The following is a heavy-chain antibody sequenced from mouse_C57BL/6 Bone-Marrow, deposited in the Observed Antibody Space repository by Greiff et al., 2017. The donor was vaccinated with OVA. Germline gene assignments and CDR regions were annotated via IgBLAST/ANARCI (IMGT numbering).Heavy chain of an antibody. CDR3: ARLDAMDY. CDR1: GFTFSDFY. CDR2: ISNGGGST. J-gene: IGHJ4*01. Sequence: DVMLVESGGGLVQPGGSLKLSCAASGFTFSDFYMYWIRQTPEKRLEWVAYISNGGGSTYYLDTVKGRFTISRDNAKNTLYLQMSRLKSEDTAMYYCARLDAMDYWGQGTSVTVSS. V-gene: IGHV5-12*01.